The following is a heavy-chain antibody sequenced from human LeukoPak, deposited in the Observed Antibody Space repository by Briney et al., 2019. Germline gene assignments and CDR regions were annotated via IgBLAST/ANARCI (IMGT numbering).Heavy chain of an antibody. CDR3: ARVIWFGEFRDAFDI. CDR2: ISAYNGNT. J-gene: IGHJ3*02. V-gene: IGHV1-18*01. CDR1: GYTFTSYG. Sequence: ASVKVSCKASGYTFTSYGISWVRQAPGQGLEWMGWISAYNGNTNYAQKLQGRVTMTTDTSTSTAYMELRSLRSDDTAVYYCARVIWFGEFRDAFDIWGQGTMVTVSS. D-gene: IGHD3-10*01.